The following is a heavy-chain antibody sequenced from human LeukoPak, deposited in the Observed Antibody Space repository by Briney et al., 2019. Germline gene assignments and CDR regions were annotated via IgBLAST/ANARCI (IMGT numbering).Heavy chain of an antibody. J-gene: IGHJ6*03. Sequence: GASVKVSCKASGYTFTDYYMHWVRQAPGQGLEWMGRINPNSGGTNYAQKFQGRVTMTRDTSISTAYRELSRLRCDDTAVYYCAREGRGWFGELSPSYYYYMDVWGKGTTVTVSS. CDR2: INPNSGGT. V-gene: IGHV1-2*06. CDR3: AREGRGWFGELSPSYYYYMDV. CDR1: GYTFTDYY. D-gene: IGHD3-10*01.